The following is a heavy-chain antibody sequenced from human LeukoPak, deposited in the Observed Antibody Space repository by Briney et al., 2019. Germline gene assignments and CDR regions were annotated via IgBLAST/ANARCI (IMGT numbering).Heavy chain of an antibody. J-gene: IGHJ4*02. CDR1: GFTFSSYW. D-gene: IGHD1-26*01. V-gene: IGHV3-7*01. CDR3: ASNSGSYFGYPETFDH. CDR2: IKQDGSEK. Sequence: PGGFLRLSCAGSGFTFSSYWMSWVRQAPGKGLEWVANIKQDGSEKNYVDSVKGRFTISRDNAKNSLYLQMNSLRAEDTAVYYCASNSGSYFGYPETFDHWGQGTLVTVSS.